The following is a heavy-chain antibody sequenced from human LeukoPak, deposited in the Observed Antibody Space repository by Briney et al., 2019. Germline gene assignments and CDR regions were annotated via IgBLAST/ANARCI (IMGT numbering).Heavy chain of an antibody. CDR2: IIPILGIA. V-gene: IGHV1-69*04. J-gene: IGHJ3*02. Sequence: ASVKVSCKASGDTFSSYAISWVRQAPGQGLEWMGRIIPILGIANYAQKFQGRVTITADKSTSTAYMELSSLRSEDTAVYYCARVAGDVGAQPIGDAFDIWGQGTMVTVSS. D-gene: IGHD4-17*01. CDR3: ARVAGDVGAQPIGDAFDI. CDR1: GDTFSSYA.